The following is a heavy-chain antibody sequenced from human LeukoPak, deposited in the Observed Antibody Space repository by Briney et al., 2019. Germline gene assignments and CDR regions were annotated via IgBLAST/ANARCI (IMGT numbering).Heavy chain of an antibody. Sequence: SETLSLTCTVSGGSISTYYWSWIRQPPGRGLEWIGYIYYSGITDYSPSLKSRVTISIDTSKKQFSLKLSSVTAADTAVYYCARWEASRVAFDIWGQGTLVTVSA. J-gene: IGHJ3*02. CDR2: IYYSGIT. D-gene: IGHD1-26*01. CDR3: ARWEASRVAFDI. CDR1: GGSISTYY. V-gene: IGHV4-59*01.